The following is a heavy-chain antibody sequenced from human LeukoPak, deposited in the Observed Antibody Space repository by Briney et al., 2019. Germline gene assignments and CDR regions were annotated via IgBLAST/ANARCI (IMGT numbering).Heavy chain of an antibody. CDR3: ARASPFLVVPAAIGY. Sequence: PGGSLRLSCAASGFTFSSYSMNWVRQAPGKGLEWVSSISSSSSYIYYADSVKGRFTISRDNAKNSLYLQMNSLRAEDTAVYYCARASPFLVVPAAIGYWGQGTLATVSS. D-gene: IGHD2-2*01. CDR2: ISSSSSYI. J-gene: IGHJ4*02. V-gene: IGHV3-21*01. CDR1: GFTFSSYS.